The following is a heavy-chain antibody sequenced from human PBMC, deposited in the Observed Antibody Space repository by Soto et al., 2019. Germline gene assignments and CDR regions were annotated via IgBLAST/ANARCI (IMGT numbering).Heavy chain of an antibody. CDR2: IYYSGST. CDR3: ARGGKYCSSTSCYRLYYYYGMDV. CDR1: GGSISSGGYY. Sequence: TCAVSGGSISSGGYYWVWICQPPGKGLEWIGYIYYSGSTNYNPSLKSRVTISVDTSKNQFSLKLSSVTAADTAVYYCARGGKYCSSTSCYRLYYYYGMDVWGQGTTVTVSS. J-gene: IGHJ6*02. V-gene: IGHV4-61*08. D-gene: IGHD2-2*01.